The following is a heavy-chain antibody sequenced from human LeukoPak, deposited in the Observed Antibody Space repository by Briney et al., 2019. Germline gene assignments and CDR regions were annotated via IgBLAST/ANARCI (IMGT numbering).Heavy chain of an antibody. CDR2: IYYTGST. Sequence: SETLSLTCTVSGGSITSYYWSWIRQPPGKRPEWIAYIYYTGSTNYNPSLESRVTISVDTSKNQFSLRLSAVTAADTAVYYCARLTVTTAIDYWGQGTLVTVSS. CDR1: GGSITSYY. V-gene: IGHV4-59*01. CDR3: ARLTVTTAIDY. J-gene: IGHJ4*02. D-gene: IGHD4-17*01.